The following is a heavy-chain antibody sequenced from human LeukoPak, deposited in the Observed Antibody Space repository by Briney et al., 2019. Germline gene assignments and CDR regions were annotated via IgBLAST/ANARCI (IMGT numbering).Heavy chain of an antibody. Sequence: GRSLRLSCAASGFTFSSYAMHWVRQAPGKGLEWVAVISYDGSNKYYADSVKGRFTISRDNSKNTLYLQMNSLRAEDTAVYYCAKDQSYYDFWSGYFGPPLSQYGMDVWGQGTTVTVSS. CDR1: GFTFSSYA. CDR2: ISYDGSNK. J-gene: IGHJ6*02. V-gene: IGHV3-30*04. CDR3: AKDQSYYDFWSGYFGPPLSQYGMDV. D-gene: IGHD3-3*01.